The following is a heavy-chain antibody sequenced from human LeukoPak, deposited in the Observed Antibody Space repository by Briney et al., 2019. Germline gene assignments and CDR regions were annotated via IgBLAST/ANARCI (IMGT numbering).Heavy chain of an antibody. CDR3: ARVSSWIQLWLFDAFDI. J-gene: IGHJ3*02. CDR2: INHSGST. D-gene: IGHD5-18*01. Sequence: SETLSLTCAVYGGSFSGYYWSWIRQPPGKGLEWIGEINHSGSTNYNPSLKSRITISVDTSKNQFSLKLSSVTAADTAVYYCARVSSWIQLWLFDAFDIWGQGTMVTVSS. CDR1: GGSFSGYY. V-gene: IGHV4-34*01.